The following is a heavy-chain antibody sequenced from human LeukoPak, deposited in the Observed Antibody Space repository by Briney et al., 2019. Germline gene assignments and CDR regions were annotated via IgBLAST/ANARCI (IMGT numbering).Heavy chain of an antibody. V-gene: IGHV3-33*01. D-gene: IGHD3-10*01. J-gene: IGHJ6*02. CDR2: IWYDGSNK. CDR1: GFTFSSYG. CDR3: ARSQASRAGAYGMDV. Sequence: PGRSLRLSCAASGFTFSSYGMHWVRQAPGKGLEWVAVIWYDGSNKYYADSVKGRFTISRDNSENTLYLQMNSLRAEATAVYYCARSQASRAGAYGMDVWGQGTTVTVSS.